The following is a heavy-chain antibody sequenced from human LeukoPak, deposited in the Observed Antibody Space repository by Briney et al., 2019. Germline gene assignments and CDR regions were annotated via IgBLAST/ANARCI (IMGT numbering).Heavy chain of an antibody. D-gene: IGHD1-14*01. Sequence: SETLSLTCTVSGDSVTDYYWSWIRQPPGKGLEWIAYSHRSGETKYNPSLKSRITISVDTSRNQFSLKLSSVTAADTAVYYCARQPGGTAAFDIWGQGTTVTVSA. CDR1: GDSVTDYY. J-gene: IGHJ3*02. V-gene: IGHV4-59*08. CDR2: SHRSGET. CDR3: ARQPGGTAAFDI.